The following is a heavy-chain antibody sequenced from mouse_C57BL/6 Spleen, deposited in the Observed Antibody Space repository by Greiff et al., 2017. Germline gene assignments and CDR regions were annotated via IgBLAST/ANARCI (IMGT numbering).Heavy chain of an antibody. D-gene: IGHD4-1*01. CDR3: ARDLDNWDYFDY. Sequence: DVKLVESGPGLVKPSQSLSLTCSVTGYSITSGYYWNWIRQFPGNKLEWMGYISYDGSNNYNPSLKNRISITRDTSKNQFFLKLNSVTTEDTATYYCARDLDNWDYFDYWGQGTTLTVSS. J-gene: IGHJ2*01. CDR2: ISYDGSN. V-gene: IGHV3-6*01. CDR1: GYSITSGYY.